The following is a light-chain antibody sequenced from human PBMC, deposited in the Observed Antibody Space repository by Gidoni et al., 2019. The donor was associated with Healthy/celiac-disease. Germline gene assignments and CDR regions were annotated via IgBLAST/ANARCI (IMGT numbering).Light chain of an antibody. CDR2: EVS. CDR3: SSYTSSSTKV. V-gene: IGLV2-14*01. CDR1: SSDVGGYNY. J-gene: IGLJ2*01. Sequence: QSALTQPASVSGSPGPSINISCTGTSSDVGGYNYVPWYQQHPGKAPKLMIYEVSNRPSGVSNRFSGSKSGNTASLTISGLQAEDEADYYCSSYTSSSTKVFGGGTKLTVL.